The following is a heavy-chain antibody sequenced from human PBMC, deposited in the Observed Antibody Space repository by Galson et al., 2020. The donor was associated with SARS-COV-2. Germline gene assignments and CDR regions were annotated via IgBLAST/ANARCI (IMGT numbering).Heavy chain of an antibody. V-gene: IGHV3-15*07. CDR2: IKSKTDGGTS. CDR3: TTGFTNGWYWGDDH. D-gene: IGHD6-19*01. J-gene: IGHJ4*02. CDR1: GFTFSNAW. Sequence: GGSLRLSCAASGFTFSNAWMNWVRQAPGRGLEWVGHIKSKTDGGTSDYAAPVKGRFTISRDDSKDTLYLQVDSLKTEDTAVYYCTTGFTNGWYWGDDHWGQGTLVTVSS.